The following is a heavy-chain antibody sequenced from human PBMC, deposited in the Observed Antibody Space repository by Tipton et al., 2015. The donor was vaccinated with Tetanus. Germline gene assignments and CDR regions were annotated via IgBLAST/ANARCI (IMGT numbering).Heavy chain of an antibody. J-gene: IGHJ5*02. Sequence: GLVKPSETLSLTCTVSGGSISSYYWSWIRQPPGKGLEWIGYIYYSGSTNYNPSLKSRVTISVDTSKNQFSLKLSSVTAADTAVYYCARDLGREYSSSHSSVWFDPWGQGTLVTVSS. V-gene: IGHV4-59*01. D-gene: IGHD6-6*01. CDR1: GGSISSYY. CDR3: ARDLGREYSSSHSSVWFDP. CDR2: IYYSGST.